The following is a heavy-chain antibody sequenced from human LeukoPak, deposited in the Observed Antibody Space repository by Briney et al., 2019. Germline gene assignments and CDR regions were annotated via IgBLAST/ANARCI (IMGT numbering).Heavy chain of an antibody. D-gene: IGHD4-17*01. J-gene: IGHJ4*02. CDR1: GFTFSNYA. CDR2: ISGSGGST. CDR3: ARDYGDYGGYFDY. V-gene: IGHV3-23*01. Sequence: GGSLRLSCAASGFTFSNYAMSWVRQAPGKGLEWVSAISGSGGSTYYADSVKGRFTISRDNSKNTLYLQMNSLRAEDTAVYYCARDYGDYGGYFDYWGQGTLVTVSS.